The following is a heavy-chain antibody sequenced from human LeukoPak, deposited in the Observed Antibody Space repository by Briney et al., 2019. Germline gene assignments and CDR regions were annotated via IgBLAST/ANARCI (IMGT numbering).Heavy chain of an antibody. Sequence: PGGSLRLSCAASGFTFSSYSMNWVRQAPGKGLEWVSSISSSSSYIYYADSVKGRFTISRDNAKNSLYLQMNSLRAEDTAVYYCARAGNDYGDYFATYYYYYYMDVWGKGTTATVSS. V-gene: IGHV3-21*01. J-gene: IGHJ6*03. CDR2: ISSSSSYI. D-gene: IGHD4-17*01. CDR1: GFTFSSYS. CDR3: ARAGNDYGDYFATYYYYYYMDV.